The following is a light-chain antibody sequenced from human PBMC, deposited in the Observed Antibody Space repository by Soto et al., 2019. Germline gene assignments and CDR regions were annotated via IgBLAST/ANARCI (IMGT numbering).Light chain of an antibody. Sequence: EVVLTQSPGTLSLSPGGRATLSCRASQSVSRRLAWYQQRPGQSPRLLISGASMRASGVPVRFIGSGSGTDFTLTISSLEPEDFAVYYCQQRRSWQVTFGQGTRLEIK. CDR2: GAS. CDR3: QQRRSWQVT. CDR1: QSVSRR. J-gene: IGKJ5*01. V-gene: IGKV3-11*01.